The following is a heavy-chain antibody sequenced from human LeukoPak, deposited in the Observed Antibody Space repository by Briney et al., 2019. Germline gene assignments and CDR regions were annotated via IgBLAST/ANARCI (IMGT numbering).Heavy chain of an antibody. CDR2: ISSSSSTI. V-gene: IGHV3-48*04. Sequence: PSETLSLTCAVYSGSFSGYYWSWVRQAPGKGLEWVSYISSSSSTIYYADSVKGRFTISRDNAKNSLYLQMNSLRAEDTAVYYCARDRAYGSGSGWGQGTLVTVSS. CDR1: SGSFSGYY. D-gene: IGHD3-10*01. J-gene: IGHJ4*02. CDR3: ARDRAYGSGSG.